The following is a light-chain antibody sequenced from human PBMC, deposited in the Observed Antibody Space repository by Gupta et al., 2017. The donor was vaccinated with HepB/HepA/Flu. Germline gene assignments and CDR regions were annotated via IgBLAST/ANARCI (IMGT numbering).Light chain of an antibody. J-gene: IGLJ2*01. CDR1: SSDVGGYNY. CDR3: NSNTSSSVV. V-gene: IGLV2-14*03. CDR2: DLS. Sequence: QSALTQPASVSGSPGQSITISCTGTSSDVGGYNYVSWYQQHRGKAPKLIIYDLSNRPSGGYRCFSCSKSSSSSSLIFSEHEAEDDDDYYCNSNTSSSVVFGGGTKLTVL.